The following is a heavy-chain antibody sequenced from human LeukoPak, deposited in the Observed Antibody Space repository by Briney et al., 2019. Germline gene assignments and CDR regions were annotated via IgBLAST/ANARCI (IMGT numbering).Heavy chain of an antibody. CDR1: GYTFNSYG. Sequence: ASVKVSCKASGYTFNSYGISWVRQAPGQGLEWMGWISAYNGHTNYAQKFQGRVTMTEDTSTDTAYMELSSLRSEDTAVYYCARNRRITMVRGVIVESGRNYYMDVWGKGTTVTVSS. J-gene: IGHJ6*03. CDR3: ARNRRITMVRGVIVESGRNYYMDV. D-gene: IGHD3-10*01. V-gene: IGHV1-18*01. CDR2: ISAYNGHT.